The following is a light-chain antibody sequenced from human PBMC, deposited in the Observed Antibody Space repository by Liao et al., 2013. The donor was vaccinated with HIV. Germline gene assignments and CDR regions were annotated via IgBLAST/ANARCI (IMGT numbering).Light chain of an antibody. CDR3: HVWDTGSDHYV. J-gene: IGLJ1*01. Sequence: SYVLTQPPSVSVAPGKTARIPCGGNNIGSKSVHWYQQKPGQAPVLVIYYDSDRPSGIPERFSGSNSGNTATLTISRVEAGDEADYYCHVWDTGSDHYVFGTGTKVTVL. CDR2: YDS. V-gene: IGLV3-21*01. CDR1: NIGSKS.